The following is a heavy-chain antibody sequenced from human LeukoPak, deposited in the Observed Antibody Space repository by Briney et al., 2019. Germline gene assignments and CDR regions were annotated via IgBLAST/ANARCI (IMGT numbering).Heavy chain of an antibody. D-gene: IGHD2-2*01. CDR1: GFTFSSYW. V-gene: IGHV3-7*03. CDR2: IKQDGSEK. J-gene: IGHJ4*02. CDR3: AKSVVPAAMGGPLDY. Sequence: PGGSLRLSCAASGFTFSSYWMNWVRQAPGKGLEWVVNIKQDGSEKYYVDSVKGRFTISRDNAKNSLYLQMNSLRAEDTAVYYCAKSVVPAAMGGPLDYWGQGTLVTVSS.